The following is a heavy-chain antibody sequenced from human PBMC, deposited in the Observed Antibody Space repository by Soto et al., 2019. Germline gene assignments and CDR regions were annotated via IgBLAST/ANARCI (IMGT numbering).Heavy chain of an antibody. CDR3: AKAAVVVAATPRYFDY. Sequence: AGGCLRLSCAASGFTFSSYWMHWVRQAPGKGLVWVSPINSDGSSTSYADSVKGRFTISRDNSKNTLYLQMNSLRAEDTAVYYCAKAAVVVAATPRYFDYWGQGTLVTVSS. V-gene: IGHV3-74*01. CDR1: GFTFSSYW. J-gene: IGHJ4*02. CDR2: INSDGSST. D-gene: IGHD2-15*01.